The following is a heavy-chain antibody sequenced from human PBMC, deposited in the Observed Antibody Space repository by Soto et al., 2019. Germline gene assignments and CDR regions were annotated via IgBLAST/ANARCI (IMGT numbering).Heavy chain of an antibody. Sequence: QLQLQESGPGLVKPSETLSLTCTVSGGSISSSSYYWGWIRQPPGKGLEWIGSIYYSGSTYYNPSLKSRVTISVDTSQNQFSLKLSSVTAADTAVYYGARHRTHRSSWVDYWGQGTLVTVSS. CDR3: ARHRTHRSSWVDY. CDR1: GGSISSSSYY. J-gene: IGHJ4*02. CDR2: IYYSGST. D-gene: IGHD6-13*01. V-gene: IGHV4-39*01.